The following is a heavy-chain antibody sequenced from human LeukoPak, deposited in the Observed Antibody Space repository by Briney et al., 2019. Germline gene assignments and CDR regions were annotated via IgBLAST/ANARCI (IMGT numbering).Heavy chain of an antibody. V-gene: IGHV4-34*01. CDR1: GGSFSGYY. CDR3: ARFPLYGDYYYYYGMDV. CDR2: INHSGST. D-gene: IGHD4-17*01. J-gene: IGHJ6*02. Sequence: PSVTLSLTCAVYGGSFSGYYWSWIRQPPGKGLEWIGEINHSGSTNYNPSLKSRVTISVDTSKNQFSLKLSSVTAADTAVYYCARFPLYGDYYYYYGMDVWGQGTTVTVSS.